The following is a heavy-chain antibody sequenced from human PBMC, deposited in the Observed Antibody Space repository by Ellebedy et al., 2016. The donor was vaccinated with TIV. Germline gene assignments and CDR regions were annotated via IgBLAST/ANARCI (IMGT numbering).Heavy chain of an antibody. CDR2: ISSTGGNT. J-gene: IGHJ5*02. CDR1: GFTFSSYA. CDR3: ARGDSSNWYDR. V-gene: IGHV3-23*01. Sequence: GESLKISCAASGFTFSSYAMSWVRQAPGKGLEWVSLISSTGGNTYYTESVKGRFTISRDNSKNTVYLQMSRLRAEDAAVNYCARGDSSNWYDRWGQGTLVTVSS. D-gene: IGHD6-13*01.